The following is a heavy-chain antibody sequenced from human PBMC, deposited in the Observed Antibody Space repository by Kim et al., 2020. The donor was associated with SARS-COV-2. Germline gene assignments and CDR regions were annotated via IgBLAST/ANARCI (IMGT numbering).Heavy chain of an antibody. Sequence: SVKVSCKASGGTFSSYAISWVRQAPGQGLEWMGRIIPMLGIANYAQKFQGRVTITADKSTSTAYMELSSLRSEDTAVYYCARVSVYCICGSCYANYYYY. D-gene: IGHD2-15*01. CDR3: ARVSVYCICGSCYANYYYY. CDR2: IIPMLGIA. J-gene: IGHJ6*01. V-gene: IGHV1-69*04. CDR1: GGTFSSYA.